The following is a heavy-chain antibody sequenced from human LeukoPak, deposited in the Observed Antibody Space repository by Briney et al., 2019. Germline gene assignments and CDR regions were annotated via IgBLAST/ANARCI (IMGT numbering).Heavy chain of an antibody. D-gene: IGHD3-9*01. CDR1: GGSMNSYY. CDR3: ARHVWLQPFDY. CDR2: IYYSGST. Sequence: SETLSLTCSVSGGSMNSYYWSWIRQSPGNGLEWIGYIYYSGSTNYNPSLKSRVTISVDTSKNQFSLKLSSVTAADTAVYYCARHVWLQPFDYWGQGTLVTVSS. J-gene: IGHJ4*02. V-gene: IGHV4-59*08.